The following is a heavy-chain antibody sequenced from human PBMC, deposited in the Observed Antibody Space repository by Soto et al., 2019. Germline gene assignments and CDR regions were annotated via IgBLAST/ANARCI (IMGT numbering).Heavy chain of an antibody. V-gene: IGHV3-7*03. CDR1: GFTFRSYW. J-gene: IGHJ6*03. D-gene: IGHD6-19*01. CDR3: ARDLVAVAGVGYYYMDV. CDR2: IKQDGSEK. Sequence: GGSLRLSCAASGFTFRSYWMSWVRQAPGKGLEWVANIKQDGSEKYYVDSVKGRFTISRDNAKNSLYLQMNSLRAEDTAVYYCARDLVAVAGVGYYYMDVWGKGTTVTVSS.